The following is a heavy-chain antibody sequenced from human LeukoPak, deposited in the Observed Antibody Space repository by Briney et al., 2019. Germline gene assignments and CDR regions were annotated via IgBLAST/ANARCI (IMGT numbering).Heavy chain of an antibody. CDR1: GGSFSGYY. J-gene: IGHJ5*02. V-gene: IGHV4-34*01. Sequence: PSETLSLTCAVYGGSFSGYYWSWIRQPPGKGLEWIGEINHSGSTNYNPSLKSRVTISVDTSKNQFSLKLSSVTAADTAVYYCARGNRITMIVVVIGRTHWFDPWGQGTLVTVSS. CDR2: INHSGST. CDR3: ARGNRITMIVVVIGRTHWFDP. D-gene: IGHD3-22*01.